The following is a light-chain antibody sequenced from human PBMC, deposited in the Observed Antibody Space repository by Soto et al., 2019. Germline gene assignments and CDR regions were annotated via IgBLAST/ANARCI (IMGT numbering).Light chain of an antibody. V-gene: IGKV3-20*01. CDR2: GAS. J-gene: IGKJ1*01. Sequence: EIVMTQSPATLAVSPGERATLSCRASQSVSSSYLAWYQQKPGQAPRLLIYGASTRATDVPDRFSGGGSGADFTLSISRLEPEDFAVYYCQQYGSSPPRTFGQGTKVDIK. CDR3: QQYGSSPPRT. CDR1: QSVSSSY.